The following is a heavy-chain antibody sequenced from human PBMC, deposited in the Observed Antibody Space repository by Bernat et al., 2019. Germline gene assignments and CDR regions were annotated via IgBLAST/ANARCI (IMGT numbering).Heavy chain of an antibody. CDR1: GFPFSSYP. Sequence: EVQLVESGGNLVQPGGSLRPSCTGSGFPFSSYPMNWVRQAPGKGLEWVSVIRDVGGQTFYGDSVKGRFTISRDNSRNTLYLQMNSLRAEDTAVYYCARGQSDDWANIQYWGQGTLVTVSS. J-gene: IGHJ4*02. D-gene: IGHD3-9*01. CDR3: ARGQSDDWANIQY. CDR2: IRDVGGQT. V-gene: IGHV3-23*04.